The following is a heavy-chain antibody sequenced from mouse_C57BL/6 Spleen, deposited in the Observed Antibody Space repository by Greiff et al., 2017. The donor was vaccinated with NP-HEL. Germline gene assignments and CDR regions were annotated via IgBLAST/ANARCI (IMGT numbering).Heavy chain of an antibody. CDR1: GFTFSSYG. D-gene: IGHD1-1*01. CDR2: ISSGGSYT. J-gene: IGHJ2*01. V-gene: IGHV5-6*01. CDR3: AREGITTVVSYFDY. Sequence: EVQLVESGGDLVKPGGSLKLSCAASGFTFSSYGMSWVRQTPDKRLEWVATISSGGSYTYYPDSVKGRFTISRDNAKNTLYLQMSSLKSEDTAMYYCAREGITTVVSYFDYWGQGTTLTVSS.